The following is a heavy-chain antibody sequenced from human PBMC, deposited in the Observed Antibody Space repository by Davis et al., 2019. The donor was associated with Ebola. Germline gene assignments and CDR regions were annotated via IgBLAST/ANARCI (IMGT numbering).Heavy chain of an antibody. CDR3: AKERVTKFLSPYFYYGMDV. D-gene: IGHD2-21*02. Sequence: GESLKISCAASGFTFSSYSMNWVRQAPGKGLEWVSYISSSSSYIYYADSVKGRFTISRDNAKNSLYLEMNSLRAEDTALYYCAKERVTKFLSPYFYYGMDVWGKGTTVIVSS. CDR1: GFTFSSYS. J-gene: IGHJ6*04. V-gene: IGHV3-21*05. CDR2: ISSSSSYI.